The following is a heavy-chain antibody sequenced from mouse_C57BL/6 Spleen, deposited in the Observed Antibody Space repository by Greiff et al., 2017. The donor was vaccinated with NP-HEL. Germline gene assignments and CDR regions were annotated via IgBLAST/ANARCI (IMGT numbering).Heavy chain of an antibody. Sequence: VKLQESGAELVRPGASVTLSCKASGYTFTDYEMHWVKQTPVHGLEWIGAIDPETGGTAYNQKFKGKAILTADKSSSTAYMELRSLTSEDSAVYYCTRYTTVVAGRAMDYWGQGTSVTVSS. J-gene: IGHJ4*01. CDR2: IDPETGGT. D-gene: IGHD1-1*01. V-gene: IGHV1-15*01. CDR3: TRYTTVVAGRAMDY. CDR1: GYTFTDYE.